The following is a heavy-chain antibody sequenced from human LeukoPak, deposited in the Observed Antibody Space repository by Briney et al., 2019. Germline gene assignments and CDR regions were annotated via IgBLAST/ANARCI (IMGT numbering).Heavy chain of an antibody. J-gene: IGHJ3*02. D-gene: IGHD2-2*01. Sequence: TGGSLRLSCAASGFTFSSYSMNWVRQAPGKGLEWVSSISSSSSYIYYADSVKGRFTISRDNAKNSLYLQMNSLRAEDTAVYYCARDWCSSTSCYSFGAFDIWGQGTMVTVPS. V-gene: IGHV3-21*01. CDR2: ISSSSSYI. CDR1: GFTFSSYS. CDR3: ARDWCSSTSCYSFGAFDI.